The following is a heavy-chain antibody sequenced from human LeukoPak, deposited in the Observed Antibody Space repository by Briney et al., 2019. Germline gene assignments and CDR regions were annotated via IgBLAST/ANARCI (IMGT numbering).Heavy chain of an antibody. V-gene: IGHV4-61*02. D-gene: IGHD6-6*01. CDR3: ARARGVAARPGAPYYYYYGMDV. CDR1: GGSISSGSYY. CDR2: IYTSGST. J-gene: IGHJ6*02. Sequence: SQTLSLTCTVSGGSISSGSYYWSWIRQPAGTGLEWIGRIYTSGSTNYNPSLKSRVTISVDTSKNQFSLKLRSVTAADTAVYYCARARGVAARPGAPYYYYYGMDVWGQGTTVTVSS.